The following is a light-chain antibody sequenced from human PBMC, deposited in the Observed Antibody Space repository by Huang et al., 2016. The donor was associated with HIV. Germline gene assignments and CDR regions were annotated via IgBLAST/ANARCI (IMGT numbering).Light chain of an antibody. J-gene: IGKJ1*01. CDR2: GAS. CDR1: QSVSSN. V-gene: IGKV3-15*01. Sequence: EIVMTQSPVTLSVFPGERATLSCRASQSVSSNLAWYQQKPGQSPRLLLYGASTRATGIPARFSGSGSGTEFTLTISSLQSEDFAVYYCQQYTNWPRTFGQGTKVEIK. CDR3: QQYTNWPRT.